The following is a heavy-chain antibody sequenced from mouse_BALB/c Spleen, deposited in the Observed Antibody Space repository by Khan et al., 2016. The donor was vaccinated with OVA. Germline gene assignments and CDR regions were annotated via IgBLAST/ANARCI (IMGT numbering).Heavy chain of an antibody. CDR2: IWGDGST. D-gene: IGHD1-2*01. Sequence: QVQLKESGPGLVAPSQSLSITCTVSGFSLTNYGVNWVRQPPGKGLEWLGVIWGDGSTNYHSTLMSRMSISKDNSQSQVFLKLSSLQTDDTATYDSDKWGTANYYAMDYWGQGTSVTVSS. J-gene: IGHJ4*01. CDR3: DKWGTANYYAMDY. V-gene: IGHV2-3*01. CDR1: GFSLTNYG.